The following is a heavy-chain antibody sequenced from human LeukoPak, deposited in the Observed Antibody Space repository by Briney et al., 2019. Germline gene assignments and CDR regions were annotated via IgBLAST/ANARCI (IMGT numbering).Heavy chain of an antibody. CDR2: IRNDGSDK. CDR1: GFTFRSYG. D-gene: IGHD7-27*01. J-gene: IGHJ4*02. Sequence: GGSLRLSCAVSGFTFRSYGMHWVRRAPGKGLEWVTFIRNDGSDKYYAESVKGRFTISRDDSKNALYLQMNSLKPEDTAVYHYVQDRHWGFGYWGRGTLVIVSS. CDR3: VQDRHWGFGY. V-gene: IGHV3-30*02.